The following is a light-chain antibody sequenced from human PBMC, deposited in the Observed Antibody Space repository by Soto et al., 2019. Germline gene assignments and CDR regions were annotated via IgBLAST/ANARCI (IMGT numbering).Light chain of an antibody. Sequence: ALTQPPSASGSPGQSVTISCTGTSSDVGGYNHVSWYQQHPGKAPKLMIYEVTRRPSGVPNRFSGSKSGNTASLTVSGLQAEDEADYYCSSYADNSNFYVFGTGTKLTVL. CDR1: SSDVGGYNH. V-gene: IGLV2-8*01. CDR3: SSYADNSNFYV. CDR2: EVT. J-gene: IGLJ1*01.